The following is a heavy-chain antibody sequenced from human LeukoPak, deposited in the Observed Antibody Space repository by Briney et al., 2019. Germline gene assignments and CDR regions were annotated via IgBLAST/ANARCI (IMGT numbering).Heavy chain of an antibody. J-gene: IGHJ4*02. CDR3: ARGNAN. CDR1: GGSINSYY. CDR2: ISYSGST. Sequence: SETLSLTCTVSGGSINSYYWSWVRQPPGKGLEWIGYISYSGSTNYNPSLKSRVTISVDTSKNLFFLKLTSVTAADTALYYCARGNANWGQGTLVTVSS. V-gene: IGHV4-59*01.